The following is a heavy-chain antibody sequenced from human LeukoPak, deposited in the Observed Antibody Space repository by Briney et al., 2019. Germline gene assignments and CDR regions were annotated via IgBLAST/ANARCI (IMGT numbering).Heavy chain of an antibody. CDR1: GFTFSSYS. V-gene: IGHV3-64*01. CDR3: ARDLSSGWYYFDY. J-gene: IGHJ4*02. Sequence: GGSLRLSCAASGFTFSSYSMNWVRQAPGKGLEYVSAISSNGGSTYYANSVKGRFTISRDNSKNTLYLQMGSLRAEDMAVYYCARDLSSGWYYFDYWGQGTLVTVSS. D-gene: IGHD6-19*01. CDR2: ISSNGGST.